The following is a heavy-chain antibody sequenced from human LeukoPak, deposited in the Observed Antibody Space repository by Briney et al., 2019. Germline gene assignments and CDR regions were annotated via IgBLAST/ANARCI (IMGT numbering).Heavy chain of an antibody. D-gene: IGHD3-22*01. V-gene: IGHV4-30-4*07. J-gene: IGHJ4*02. Sequence: SETLSLTCAVSGGSISSGGYSWSWIRQPPGKGLEWIGYIYYSGSTNYNPSLKSRVTISVDTSKNQFSLKLSSVTAADTAVYYCARVGLDSSGYYYRVERYYFDYWGQGTLVTVSS. CDR3: ARVGLDSSGYYYRVERYYFDY. CDR1: GGSISSGGYS. CDR2: IYYSGST.